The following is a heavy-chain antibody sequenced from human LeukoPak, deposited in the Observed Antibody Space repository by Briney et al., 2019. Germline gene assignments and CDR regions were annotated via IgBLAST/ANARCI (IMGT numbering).Heavy chain of an antibody. J-gene: IGHJ6*04. D-gene: IGHD3-10*01. CDR3: AREVLRGVRGVMVPPYYYYGMDV. V-gene: IGHV4-31*03. CDR2: IYYSGST. Sequence: SETLSLTCTVSGGSISSGGYYWRWIRQHPGTGLEWIVCIYYSGSTYYNPSLKSRVTISVDTSKNQFSLKLSSVTAADTAVYYCAREVLRGVRGVMVPPYYYYGMDVWGKGTTVTVSS. CDR1: GGSISSGGYY.